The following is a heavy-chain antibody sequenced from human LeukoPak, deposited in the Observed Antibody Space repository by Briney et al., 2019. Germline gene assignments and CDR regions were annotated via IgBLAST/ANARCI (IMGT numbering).Heavy chain of an antibody. CDR3: ASGDNYDSSGYSPLDY. V-gene: IGHV1-18*01. Sequence: ASVKVSCKSSGYTFTSYGIIWVRQAPGQGLEWMGWISAYNGNTNYAQKLQGRVTMTTDTSTSTAYMELRSLRSDDTAVYYCASGDNYDSSGYSPLDYWGQGTLVTVSS. CDR1: GYTFTSYG. D-gene: IGHD3-22*01. CDR2: ISAYNGNT. J-gene: IGHJ4*02.